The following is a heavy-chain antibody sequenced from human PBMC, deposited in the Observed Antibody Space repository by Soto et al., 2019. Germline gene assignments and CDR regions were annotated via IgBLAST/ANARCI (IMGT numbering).Heavy chain of an antibody. J-gene: IGHJ6*02. CDR3: EKDWGRGGATADYYYALDV. D-gene: IGHD1-26*01. Sequence: GSLLLACAASGFTFNIYAMSWVRQAPGKGLEWVSIISGSGGSMYYADSVKGRFTISRDNSKNTVYLQMNTLRAEDTAVYYCEKDWGRGGATADYYYALDVWGQGTKVTVYS. CDR1: GFTFNIYA. V-gene: IGHV3-23*01. CDR2: ISGSGGSM.